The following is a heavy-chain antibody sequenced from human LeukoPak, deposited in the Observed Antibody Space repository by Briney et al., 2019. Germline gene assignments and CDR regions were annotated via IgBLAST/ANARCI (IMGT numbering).Heavy chain of an antibody. CDR3: ARADFGDYGVDY. CDR1: GFAFSSSN. J-gene: IGHJ4*02. Sequence: PGGSLRLSCAASGFAFSSSNLNWFRQAPGKGLEWVSSITSNAYIYYADSLKGRFSISRDNAKNSLYLQTISLRAEDTAVYYCARADFGDYGVDYWGQGTLVTVSS. V-gene: IGHV3-21*01. CDR2: ITSNAYI. D-gene: IGHD4-17*01.